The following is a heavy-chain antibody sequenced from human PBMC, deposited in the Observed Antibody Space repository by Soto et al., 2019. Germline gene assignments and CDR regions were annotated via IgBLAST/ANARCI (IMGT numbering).Heavy chain of an antibody. D-gene: IGHD3-10*01. CDR1: GFTFSGYT. CDR3: ARHGKPGVGEGYFDF. CDR2: ISGSSGFI. Sequence: EVQLVESGGGLVKPAGSLRLSCAASGFTFSGYTMNWVRQAPGKGLEWVSSISGSSGFIYYTDSVKGRFTISRDNARNALYLQMNSRRAEDTAVYYCARHGKPGVGEGYFDFWGQGALVTVSS. J-gene: IGHJ4*02. V-gene: IGHV3-21*01.